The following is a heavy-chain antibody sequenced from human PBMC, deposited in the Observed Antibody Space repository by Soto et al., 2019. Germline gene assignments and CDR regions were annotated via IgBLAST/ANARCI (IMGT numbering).Heavy chain of an antibody. Sequence: PGGSLRLSCAASGFTFSSYWMHWVRQAPGEGLVWVSYIKPDGSRTKDADSVKGRFTISRDNARNTLYLRMSSLRAEDTAVYYCARDNNWSYDSWGRGTLVTVSS. D-gene: IGHD1-1*01. V-gene: IGHV3-74*03. CDR2: IKPDGSRT. J-gene: IGHJ4*02. CDR1: GFTFSSYW. CDR3: ARDNNWSYDS.